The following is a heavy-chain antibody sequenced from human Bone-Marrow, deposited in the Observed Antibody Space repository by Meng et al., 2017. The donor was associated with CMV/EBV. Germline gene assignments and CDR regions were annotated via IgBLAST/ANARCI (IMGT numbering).Heavy chain of an antibody. D-gene: IGHD1-26*01. CDR2: IYPGDSDT. CDR3: ARLMVGATTHFDY. J-gene: IGHJ4*02. CDR1: GYSFTSYW. V-gene: IGHV5-51*01. Sequence: KVSCKGSGYSFTSYWIGWVRQMPGKGLEWMGIIYPGDSDTKYSPSFQGQVTISADKSISTAYLQWSSLKASDTAMYYCARLMVGATTHFDYWGQGTLVTVSS.